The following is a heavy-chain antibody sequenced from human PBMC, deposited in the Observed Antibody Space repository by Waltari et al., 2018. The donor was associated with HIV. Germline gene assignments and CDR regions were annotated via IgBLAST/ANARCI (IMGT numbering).Heavy chain of an antibody. CDR3: ARFDGGNSEVYH. CDR1: GFGCGVYS. V-gene: IGHV3-21*04. D-gene: IGHD2-8*01. CDR2: IDSGSSYI. Sequence: EVHLVESGGGLVKPGGSLSLSCAASGFGCGVYSMIWVRQAPGKGREWVSTIDSGSSYIDYADSVRGRFTISRDNAKNSLFLQMDSLRAEDTAFYYCARFDGGNSEVYHWGQGTLVTVSS. J-gene: IGHJ4*02.